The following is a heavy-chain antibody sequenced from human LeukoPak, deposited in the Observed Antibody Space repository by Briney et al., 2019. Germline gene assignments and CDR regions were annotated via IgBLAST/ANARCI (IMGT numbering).Heavy chain of an antibody. CDR1: GFTFSDYY. Sequence: GGSLGLSCAASGFTFSDYYMSWIRQAPGKGLEWVSYISSSGSTMYYADSVKGRFTISRDNAKNSLYLQMNSLRAEDTAVYYCARFGSGSYYLPPYYYYMDVWGKGTTVTVSS. D-gene: IGHD3-10*01. CDR2: ISSSGSTM. V-gene: IGHV3-11*04. J-gene: IGHJ6*03. CDR3: ARFGSGSYYLPPYYYYMDV.